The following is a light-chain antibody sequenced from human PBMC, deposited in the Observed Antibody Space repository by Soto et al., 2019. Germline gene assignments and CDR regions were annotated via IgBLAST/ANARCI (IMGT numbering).Light chain of an antibody. J-gene: IGLJ2*01. Sequence: QSVVTQPPSVSGAPGRRVTMSCTGSSSNIGAGYDVHWYQQLPGRAPKLLIYGNTNRPSGVPDRFSGSKSGTSASLAITGLQAEDEADYYCLSFDSSLSVVFGGGTQLTVL. CDR3: LSFDSSLSVV. CDR1: SSNIGAGYD. V-gene: IGLV1-40*01. CDR2: GNT.